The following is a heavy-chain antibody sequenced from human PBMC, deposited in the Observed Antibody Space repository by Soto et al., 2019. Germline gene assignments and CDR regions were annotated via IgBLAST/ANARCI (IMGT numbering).Heavy chain of an antibody. CDR3: ASAFDDYEGGS. CDR2: ISGSGGNT. J-gene: IGHJ3*01. CDR1: GFTFSIYA. V-gene: IGHV3-23*01. D-gene: IGHD4-17*01. Sequence: EVQLLASGGGLVQPGGSLRLSCAASGFTFSIYAMSWVRQAPGKGLEWVSAISGSGGNTYYADSVNGRFTISRDNSKNPLYLQMNSLRAGDTAVYYCASAFDDYEGGSWSQGTMVTVSS.